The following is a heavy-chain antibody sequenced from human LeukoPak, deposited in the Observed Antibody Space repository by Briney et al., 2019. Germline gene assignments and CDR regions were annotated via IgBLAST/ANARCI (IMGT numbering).Heavy chain of an antibody. J-gene: IGHJ6*03. CDR1: GFTFSSYW. V-gene: IGHV3-7*01. D-gene: IGHD2/OR15-2a*01. CDR2: IKQDGSEK. CDR3: ARFSEVYYYVDV. Sequence: GGSLRLSCAASGFTFSSYWMSWVRQVPGKGLEWVANIKQDGSEKYYVDSVKGRFTISRDDAKKSLYLQMNSLRAEDTAVYYCARFSEVYYYVDVWGTGTTVTVSS.